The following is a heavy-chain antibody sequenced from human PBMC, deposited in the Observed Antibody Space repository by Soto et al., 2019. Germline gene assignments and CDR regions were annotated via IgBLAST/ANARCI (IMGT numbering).Heavy chain of an antibody. Sequence: QVQLVESGGGVVQPGRSLRLSCAASGFSFSRHGMHWVRQAPGKGLEWVAVIWYDGNNKYYADYVKGRFTISRDTSNNTLYLQMNSLRAEDTAVYYCARDRGGGDQGMDVWGQGTAVTVSS. D-gene: IGHD3-16*01. V-gene: IGHV3-33*01. CDR2: IWYDGNNK. J-gene: IGHJ6*02. CDR1: GFSFSRHG. CDR3: ARDRGGGDQGMDV.